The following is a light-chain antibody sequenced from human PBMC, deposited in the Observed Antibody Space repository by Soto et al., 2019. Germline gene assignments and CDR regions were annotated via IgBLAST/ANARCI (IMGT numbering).Light chain of an antibody. CDR1: QGFSNS. CDR2: AAS. V-gene: IGKV1-9*01. Sequence: DIQLTQSPSFLSASVGDRVTITCRASQGFSNSLAWYQQKPGKAPKLLIYAASTLQSGVPSRFSASGSGTEFSLTISSLQPEDFATYYCKQPDSYPCTFGQGTKLEIK. CDR3: KQPDSYPCT. J-gene: IGKJ2*02.